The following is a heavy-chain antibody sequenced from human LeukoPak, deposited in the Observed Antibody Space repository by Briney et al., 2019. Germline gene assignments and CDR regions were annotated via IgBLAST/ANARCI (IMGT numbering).Heavy chain of an antibody. CDR1: GFTFSSYS. Sequence: GGSLRLSCAASGFTFSSYSMNWVRQAPGKGLEWVSSISSSSSYIYYADSVKGRFTISRDNAKNSLYLQMNSLRAEDTAVYYCARAGDSGSHLGNWFDPWGQGTLVTVSS. CDR3: ARAGDSGSHLGNWFDP. CDR2: ISSSSSYI. V-gene: IGHV3-21*01. D-gene: IGHD1-26*01. J-gene: IGHJ5*02.